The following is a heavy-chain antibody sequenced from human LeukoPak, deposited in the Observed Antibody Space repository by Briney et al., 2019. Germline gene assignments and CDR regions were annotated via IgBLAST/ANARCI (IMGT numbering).Heavy chain of an antibody. D-gene: IGHD3-16*01. J-gene: IGHJ3*02. CDR2: IRYDGSNK. V-gene: IGHV3-30*02. CDR3: ARGRLGLNAFDI. CDR1: GFTFSSYG. Sequence: GGSLRLSCAASGFTFSSYGMHWVRQAPGKGLEWVAFIRYDGSNKYYADSVKGRFTISRDNAKNSLYLQMNSLRAEDTAVYYCARGRLGLNAFDIWGQGTMVTVSS.